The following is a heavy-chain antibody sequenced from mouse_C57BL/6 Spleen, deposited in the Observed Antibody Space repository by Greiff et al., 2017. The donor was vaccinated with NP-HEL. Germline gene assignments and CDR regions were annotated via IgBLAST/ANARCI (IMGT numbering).Heavy chain of an antibody. V-gene: IGHV1-18*01. CDR2: INPNNGGT. Sequence: EVQLQQSGPELVTPGASVKIPCKASGYTFTDYNMDWVKQSHGKSLEWIGDINPNNGGTIYNQKFKGKATLTVDKSSSTAYMELRSLTSEGTAVYYCARCDSSYWYFDVWGTGTTVTVSS. CDR3: ARCDSSYWYFDV. CDR1: GYTFTDYN. J-gene: IGHJ1*03. D-gene: IGHD1-1*01.